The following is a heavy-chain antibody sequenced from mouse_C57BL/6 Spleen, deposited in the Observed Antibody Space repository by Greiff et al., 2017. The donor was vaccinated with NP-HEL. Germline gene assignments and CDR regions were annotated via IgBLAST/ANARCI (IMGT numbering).Heavy chain of an antibody. CDR3: ARSTVYAMDY. V-gene: IGHV1-53*01. D-gene: IGHD1-1*01. J-gene: IGHJ4*01. CDR2: INPSNGGT. CDR1: GYTFTSYW. Sequence: QVHVKQSGTDLVKPGASVKLSCKASGYTFTSYWMHWVKQRPGQGLEWIGNINPSNGGTNYNEKFKSKATLTVDKSSSTAYMQLNSLTSEDSAVYYCARSTVYAMDYWGQGTSVTVSS.